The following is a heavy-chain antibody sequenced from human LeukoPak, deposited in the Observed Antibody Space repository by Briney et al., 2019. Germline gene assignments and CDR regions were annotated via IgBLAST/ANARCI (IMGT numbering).Heavy chain of an antibody. Sequence: GGSLRLSSAASGFTPSSYWMHWVRQAPGKGLVWVSRINSDGSSTNYADSVKGRFTISRDNAKNTLYLQMNSLRAEDTAVYYCAREFGYYKAYDAFDIWGQGTMVGVCS. CDR1: GFTPSSYW. CDR3: AREFGYYKAYDAFDI. J-gene: IGHJ3*02. D-gene: IGHD3-22*01. V-gene: IGHV3-74*01. CDR2: INSDGSST.